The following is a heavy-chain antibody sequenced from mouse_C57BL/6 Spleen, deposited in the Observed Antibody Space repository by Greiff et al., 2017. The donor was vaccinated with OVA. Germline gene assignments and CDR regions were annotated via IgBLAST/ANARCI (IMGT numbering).Heavy chain of an antibody. J-gene: IGHJ1*03. Sequence: VQLQQSGPGLVKPSQSLSLTCSVTGYSITSGYYWNWIRQFPGNKLEWMGYISYDGSNNYNPSLKNRISITRDTSKNQFFLKLNSVTTEDTATYYCARGVATVVAHWYFDVWGTGTTVTVSS. D-gene: IGHD1-1*01. CDR2: ISYDGSN. CDR1: GYSITSGYY. V-gene: IGHV3-6*01. CDR3: ARGVATVVAHWYFDV.